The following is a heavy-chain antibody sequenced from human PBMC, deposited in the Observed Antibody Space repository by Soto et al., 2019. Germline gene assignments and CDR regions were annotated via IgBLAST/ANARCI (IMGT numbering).Heavy chain of an antibody. Sequence: QLQLQESGSGLVRPSQTLSLTCAVSGDSISRGGYSWTWVRQPPGKALEWIGNIYDSGSTSYNPPPKSRVTISVDTSKKPFSPRLTSVTAADTALYCRARGISSYYDNGMAVWGQGTTVTVSS. CDR3: ARGISSYYDNGMAV. CDR1: GDSISRGGYS. CDR2: IYDSGST. V-gene: IGHV4-30-2*01. D-gene: IGHD6-6*01. J-gene: IGHJ6*02.